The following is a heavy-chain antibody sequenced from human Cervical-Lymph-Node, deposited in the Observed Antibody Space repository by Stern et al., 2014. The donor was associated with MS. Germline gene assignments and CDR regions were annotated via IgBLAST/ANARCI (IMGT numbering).Heavy chain of an antibody. Sequence: QVQLQESGPGLVKPSQTLSLTCTVSGGSISSGGYYWSWIRQHPGKGLEWIGYIYYSGRPYYNPSLKSRVTIAVDTSKNQFSLKLSSVTAADTAVYYCARVCYDFWSGYYPLDYWGQGTLVTVSS. CDR2: IYYSGRP. CDR1: GGSISSGGYY. J-gene: IGHJ4*02. D-gene: IGHD3-3*01. CDR3: ARVCYDFWSGYYPLDY. V-gene: IGHV4-31*03.